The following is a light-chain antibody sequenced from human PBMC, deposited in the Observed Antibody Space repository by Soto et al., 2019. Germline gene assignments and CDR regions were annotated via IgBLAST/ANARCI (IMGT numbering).Light chain of an antibody. CDR1: QSVSSS. Sequence: EIVMTQSPATLSVSPGERATLSCRTSQSVSSSLAWYQQKPGQAPSLLFYGASTRASGIPARFSGSGSGTEFTLTISSLQSEDCAVYYCQQYKNWPWTFGQGTKVEIK. J-gene: IGKJ1*01. V-gene: IGKV3-15*01. CDR2: GAS. CDR3: QQYKNWPWT.